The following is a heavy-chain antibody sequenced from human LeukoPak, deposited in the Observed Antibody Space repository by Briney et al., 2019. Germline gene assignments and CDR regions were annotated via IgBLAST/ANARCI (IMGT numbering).Heavy chain of an antibody. CDR1: GYTFTSFG. J-gene: IGHJ4*02. CDR2: INAYNTNT. CDR3: ATSDGTVTTFQY. V-gene: IGHV1-18*01. D-gene: IGHD4-11*01. Sequence: ASVTVSCKASGYTFTSFGISWVRQAPGQGLEWMGWINAYNTNTKSAQRLQGRVTMTTDTSASTAYMELGSLRSDDTAVYYCATSDGTVTTFQYWGQGTLATVSS.